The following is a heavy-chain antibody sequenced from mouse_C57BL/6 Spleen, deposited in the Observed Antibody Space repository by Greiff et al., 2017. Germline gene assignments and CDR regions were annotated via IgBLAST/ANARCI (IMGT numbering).Heavy chain of an antibody. V-gene: IGHV3-6*01. J-gene: IGHJ2*01. CDR1: GYSITSGYY. CDR3: ARESPHFDY. Sequence: EVQLVESGPGLVKPSQSLSLTCSVTGYSITSGYYWNWIRQFPGNKLEWMGYISYDGSNNYNPSLKNRIAITRDTSKNQFFLKLNSVTTEDTATYYCARESPHFDYWGQGTTLTVSS. CDR2: ISYDGSN.